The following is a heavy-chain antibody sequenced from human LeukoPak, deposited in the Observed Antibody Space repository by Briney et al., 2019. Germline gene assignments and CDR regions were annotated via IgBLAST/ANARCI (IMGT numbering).Heavy chain of an antibody. CDR3: TRAIGGGRDPDFDY. CDR1: GFTFSDAW. D-gene: IGHD2-15*01. V-gene: IGHV3-15*01. Sequence: GGSLRLSCAASGFTFSDAWMSWVRQAPGKGLEWVGRIKNKNTGETTDYAAPVKGRFTISRDDSKNTLYLQMNSLKSEDTAVYYCTRAIGGGRDPDFDYWGQGTLVTVSS. CDR2: IKNKNTGETT. J-gene: IGHJ4*02.